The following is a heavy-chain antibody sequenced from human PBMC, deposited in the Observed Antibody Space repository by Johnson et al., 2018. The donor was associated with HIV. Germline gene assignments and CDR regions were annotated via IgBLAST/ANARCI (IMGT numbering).Heavy chain of an antibody. CDR1: GFTFSSYW. D-gene: IGHD3-10*01. CDR3: ARESGHFGVSAFDM. Sequence: VQLVESGGGLVQPGGSLRLSCAASGFTFSSYWMHCVRQAPGKGLVWVSRINSDGSSTSYAASVQGRFTISRDNANNLLYLQMSSLRVEDTAVYYCARESGHFGVSAFDMWGQGTMVTVSS. CDR2: INSDGSST. J-gene: IGHJ3*02. V-gene: IGHV3-74*01.